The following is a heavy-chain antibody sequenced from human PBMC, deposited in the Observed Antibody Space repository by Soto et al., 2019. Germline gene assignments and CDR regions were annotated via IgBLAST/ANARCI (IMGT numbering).Heavy chain of an antibody. CDR3: ARGGMATTNTGDYFDY. V-gene: IGHV4-34*01. J-gene: IGHJ4*02. CDR1: GGSFSGYY. CDR2: INHSGST. D-gene: IGHD5-12*01. Sequence: SETLSLTCAVYGGSFSGYYWSWIRQPPGKGLEWIGEINHSGSTNYNPSLKSRVTISVDTSKNQFSLKLSSVTAADTAVYYCARGGMATTNTGDYFDYWGQGTLVTVSS.